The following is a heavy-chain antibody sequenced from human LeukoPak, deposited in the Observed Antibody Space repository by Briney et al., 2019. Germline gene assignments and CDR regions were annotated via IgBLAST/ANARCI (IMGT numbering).Heavy chain of an antibody. CDR2: IKEDGSEK. CDR1: GFTFNSFW. D-gene: IGHD2-15*01. J-gene: IGHJ4*02. CDR3: TRDTGCSGGTCYSFYDY. Sequence: GGSLRLSCAASGFTFNSFWMTWVRQAPGKGLEWVANIKEDGSEKYYVDSVKGRFTISRDNAKNSLYLQLNGLRAEDTAVYYCTRDTGCSGGTCYSFYDYWGQGTLVTVSS. V-gene: IGHV3-7*01.